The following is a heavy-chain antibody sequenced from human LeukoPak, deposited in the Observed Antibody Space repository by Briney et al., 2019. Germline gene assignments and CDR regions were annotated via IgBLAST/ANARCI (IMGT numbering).Heavy chain of an antibody. CDR1: GFTFSSYA. CDR3: AKAHDIVVVLDY. V-gene: IGHV3-23*01. J-gene: IGHJ4*02. D-gene: IGHD2-2*01. Sequence: GGSLRLSCAASGFTFSSYAMSWVRQAPGKGLEWVAPISGTGATTYYADSVKGRFTISRDNSKDTLYLQMSSLRAEDTAVYYCAKAHDIVVVLDYWGQGTLVTVSS. CDR2: ISGTGATT.